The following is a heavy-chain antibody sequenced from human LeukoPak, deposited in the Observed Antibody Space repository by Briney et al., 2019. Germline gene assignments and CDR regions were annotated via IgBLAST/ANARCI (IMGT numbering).Heavy chain of an antibody. CDR2: INQDGRQI. V-gene: IGHV3-7*01. CDR3: ARSLWPEDY. J-gene: IGHJ4*02. Sequence: AGGSMRLSCAASGFTFSSYWMSWVRQAPGKGLESVANINQDGRQIYYVDSVKGRFTISRDNAKNSLYLQMNNLRVEYTAVDYWARSLWPEDYWGQGTLVTVSS. CDR1: GFTFSSYW. D-gene: IGHD3-16*01.